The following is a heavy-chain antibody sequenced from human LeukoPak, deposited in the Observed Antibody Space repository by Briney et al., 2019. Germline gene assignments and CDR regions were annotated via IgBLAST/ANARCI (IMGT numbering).Heavy chain of an antibody. CDR3: ARDGLAPVTFDL. D-gene: IGHD3-10*01. J-gene: IGHJ2*01. V-gene: IGHV3-64*01. Sequence: PGGSLRLSCVASGFTFDTYAMHWVRQAPGNGLQYVSSINTNGGSTHYANSVKGRFTISRDNSKNTLYLEMGSLRADDMAVYYCARDGLAPVTFDLWGRGTLVTVSS. CDR2: INTNGGST. CDR1: GFTFDTYA.